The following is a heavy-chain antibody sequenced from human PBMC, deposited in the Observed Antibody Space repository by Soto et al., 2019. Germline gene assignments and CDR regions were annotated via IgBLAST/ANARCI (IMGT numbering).Heavy chain of an antibody. J-gene: IGHJ4*02. CDR2: ISTYNGDT. D-gene: IGHD6-19*01. V-gene: IGHV1-18*01. CDR3: ARGGSPSFGQWLVLDH. Sequence: QVQVVQSGAEVKKPGASVKVSCKGSGYTFTNYGISWVRQAPGQGLEWMGWISTYNGDTNYVQKFEDRVTMTTDTPTTTAYMELRSLRSDDTAVYYCARGGSPSFGQWLVLDHWGQGTLVTVST. CDR1: GYTFTNYG.